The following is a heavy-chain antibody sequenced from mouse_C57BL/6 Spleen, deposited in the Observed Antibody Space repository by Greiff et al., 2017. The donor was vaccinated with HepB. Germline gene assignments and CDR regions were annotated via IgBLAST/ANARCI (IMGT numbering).Heavy chain of an antibody. J-gene: IGHJ3*01. CDR3: AHDYNAWFAY. V-gene: IGHV1-82*01. CDR1: GYAFSSSW. D-gene: IGHD2-4*01. Sequence: VQLVESGPELVKPGASVKISCKASGYAFSSSWMNWVKQRPGKGLEWIGRIYPGDGDTNYNGKFKGKATLTADKSSSTAYMQLSSLTSEDSAVYFCAHDYNAWFAYWGQGTLVTVSA. CDR2: IYPGDGDT.